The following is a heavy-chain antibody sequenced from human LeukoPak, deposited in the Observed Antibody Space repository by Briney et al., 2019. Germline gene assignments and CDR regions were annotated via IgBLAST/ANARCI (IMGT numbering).Heavy chain of an antibody. CDR1: GYTFTSYG. D-gene: IGHD3-10*01. CDR3: ARDRDYGSGIFDY. CDR2: INPNSGGT. Sequence: GASVTVSCKASGYTFTSYGISWVRQAPGQGLEWMGWINPNSGGTNYAQKFQGRVTMTRDTSISTAYMELNRLRSDDTAVYYCARDRDYGSGIFDYWGQGTLVTVSS. J-gene: IGHJ4*02. V-gene: IGHV1-2*02.